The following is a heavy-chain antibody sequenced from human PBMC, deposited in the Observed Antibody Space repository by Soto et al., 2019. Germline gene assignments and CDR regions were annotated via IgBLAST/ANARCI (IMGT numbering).Heavy chain of an antibody. Sequence: SETLSLTCTVSGGSISSGGYYWSWIRQHPGKGLEWIGYIYYSGSTYYNPSLKSRVTISVDTSKNQFSLKLSSVTAADTAVYYCARGVFYYGSGSYYWNYYYYGMDVWGQGTTVTVSS. CDR1: GGSISSGGYY. CDR3: ARGVFYYGSGSYYWNYYYYGMDV. D-gene: IGHD3-10*01. J-gene: IGHJ6*02. V-gene: IGHV4-31*03. CDR2: IYYSGST.